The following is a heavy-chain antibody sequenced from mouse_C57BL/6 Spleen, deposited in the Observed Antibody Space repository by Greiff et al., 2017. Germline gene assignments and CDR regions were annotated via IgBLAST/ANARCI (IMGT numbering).Heavy chain of an antibody. Sequence: QVQLKQSGPGLVAPSQSLSITCTVSGFSLTSYAISWVRQPPGKGLEWLGVIWTGGGTNYNSALKSRLSISKDNSKSQVFLKMNSLQTDDTARYYCASLSSSSYGYAMDYWGQGTSVTVSS. CDR1: GFSLTSYA. V-gene: IGHV2-9-1*01. D-gene: IGHD1-1*01. CDR3: ASLSSSSYGYAMDY. CDR2: IWTGGGT. J-gene: IGHJ4*01.